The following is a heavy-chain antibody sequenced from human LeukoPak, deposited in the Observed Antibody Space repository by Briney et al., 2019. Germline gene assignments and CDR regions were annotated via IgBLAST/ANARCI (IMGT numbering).Heavy chain of an antibody. V-gene: IGHV3-72*01. CDR1: GFIFSDHY. CDR3: ASPVGATTVRAFDI. J-gene: IGHJ3*02. CDR2: TRNEANIYTT. D-gene: IGHD1-26*01. Sequence: GGSLRLSCAASGFIFSDHYMDWVRQAPGKGLEWVGRTRNEANIYTTKYAASVKGRFTISRDDSKNSLYLQMNSLKTEDTAVYYCASPVGATTVRAFDIWGQGAMVTVSS.